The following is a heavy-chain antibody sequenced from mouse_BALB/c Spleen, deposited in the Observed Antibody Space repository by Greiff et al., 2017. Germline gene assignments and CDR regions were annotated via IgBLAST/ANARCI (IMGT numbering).Heavy chain of an antibody. CDR3: ARGGWFDY. CDR2: ISYDGSN. D-gene: IGHD2-3*01. J-gene: IGHJ2*01. CDR1: GYSITSGYY. Sequence: EVQLQQSGPGLVKPSQSLSLTCSVTGYSITSGYYWNWIRQFPGNKLEWMGYISYDGSNNYNPSLKNRIFITRDTSKNQFFLKLNSVTTEDTATYYCARGGWFDYWGQGTTLTVSS. V-gene: IGHV3-6*02.